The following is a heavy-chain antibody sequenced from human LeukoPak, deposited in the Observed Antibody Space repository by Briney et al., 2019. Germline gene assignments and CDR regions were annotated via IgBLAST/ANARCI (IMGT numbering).Heavy chain of an antibody. CDR2: IKQDGSEK. D-gene: IGHD6-19*01. CDR3: ARLGRYSSGWSRGYYFDY. J-gene: IGHJ4*02. CDR1: GFTFSSYW. V-gene: IGHV3-7*01. Sequence: GGSLRLSCAASGFTFSSYWMTWVRQAPGKGLEWVANIKQDGSEKYYVDSVKGRFTISRDNAKNSLSLQMNSLRAEDTAVYYCARLGRYSSGWSRGYYFDYWGQGTLVTVSS.